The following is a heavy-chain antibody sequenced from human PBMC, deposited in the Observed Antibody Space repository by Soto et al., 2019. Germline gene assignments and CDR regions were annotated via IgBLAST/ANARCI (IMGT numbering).Heavy chain of an antibody. Sequence: ASVKVSCKASGYTFNSYGISWVRQAPGQGLEWMGWISVYNGNTNYAQKVQGRVTMTTDTSTSTAYMELRSLRSDDTAVYYCARDGRNGGYFDYWGQGTVVTGSS. D-gene: IGHD2-8*01. J-gene: IGHJ4*02. V-gene: IGHV1-18*01. CDR1: GYTFNSYG. CDR2: ISVYNGNT. CDR3: ARDGRNGGYFDY.